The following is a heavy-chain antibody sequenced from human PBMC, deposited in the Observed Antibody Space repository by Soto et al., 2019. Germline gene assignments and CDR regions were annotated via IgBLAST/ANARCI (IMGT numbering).Heavy chain of an antibody. CDR1: GGTFSSYA. CDR3: AKNPETYYYGMYV. Sequence: QVQLVQSGAEVKKPGSSVKVSCKASGGTFSSYAISWVRQAPGQGLEWMGGIIPIFGTADYAQKVQGRVTITADEATSTAYVELSSLRSEDTAVYYGAKNPETYYYGMYVWGQGTTVTVSS. CDR2: IIPIFGTA. V-gene: IGHV1-69*12. J-gene: IGHJ6*02.